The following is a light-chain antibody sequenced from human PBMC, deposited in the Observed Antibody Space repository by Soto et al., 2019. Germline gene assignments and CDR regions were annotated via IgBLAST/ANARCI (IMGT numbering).Light chain of an antibody. CDR2: DAS. CDR1: QSISGW. V-gene: IGKV1-5*01. J-gene: IGKJ1*01. CDR3: QQYETFSGT. Sequence: DIQMTQSPSTLSASVGDRVTIACRASQSISGWLAWYQQKPGEAPKLLIYDASALPRGVPSRFSGSGSGTKFTLTIASLQPDDFATYYCQQYETFSGTFGPGTKVDIK.